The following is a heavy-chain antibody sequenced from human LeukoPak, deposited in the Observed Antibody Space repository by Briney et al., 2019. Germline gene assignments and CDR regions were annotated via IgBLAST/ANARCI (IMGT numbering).Heavy chain of an antibody. V-gene: IGHV3-30*04. Sequence: PGESLRLSCAASGFTFSSYAMHWVRQGPGKGLEWVAVISYDGSNKYYADSVKGRFTISRDNSKNTLYLQMNSLRAEDTAVYYCAKDLWAAAGTEGYFDLWGRGTLVTVSS. CDR1: GFTFSSYA. J-gene: IGHJ2*01. CDR3: AKDLWAAAGTEGYFDL. D-gene: IGHD6-13*01. CDR2: ISYDGSNK.